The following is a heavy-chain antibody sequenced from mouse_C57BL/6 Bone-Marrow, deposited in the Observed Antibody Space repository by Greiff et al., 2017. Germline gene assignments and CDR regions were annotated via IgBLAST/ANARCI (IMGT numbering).Heavy chain of an antibody. CDR1: GYTFTSYT. V-gene: IGHV1-4*01. CDR2: INPSSGYT. CDR3: SRNGYPYWYFDV. Sequence: QVQLQQSGAELARPGASVKMSCKASGYTFTSYTMHWVKQRPGQGLEWIGYINPSSGYTKYNQKFKDKATLTEDKSSSTAYMQLSSLTSEDSAVYFCSRNGYPYWYFDVWGTGTSVTVSS. D-gene: IGHD2-14*01. J-gene: IGHJ1*03.